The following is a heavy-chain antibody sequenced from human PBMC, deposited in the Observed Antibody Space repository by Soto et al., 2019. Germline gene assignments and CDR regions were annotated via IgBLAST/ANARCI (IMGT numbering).Heavy chain of an antibody. D-gene: IGHD6-13*01. CDR3: ARHVGRIAAAGTDYYYYMDV. Sequence: PGESLKISCKGSGYSFTSYWIGWVRQMPGKGLEWMGIIYPGDSDTRYSPSFQGQVTISADKSISTAYLQWSSLKASDTAMYYCARHVGRIAAAGTDYYYYMDVWGKGTTVTVSS. J-gene: IGHJ6*03. CDR2: IYPGDSDT. V-gene: IGHV5-51*01. CDR1: GYSFTSYW.